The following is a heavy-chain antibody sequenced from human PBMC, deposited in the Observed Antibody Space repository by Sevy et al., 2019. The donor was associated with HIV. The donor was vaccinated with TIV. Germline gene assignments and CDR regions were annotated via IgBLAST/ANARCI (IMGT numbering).Heavy chain of an antibody. CDR3: ARSPPVVVVPGAPSWFDP. D-gene: IGHD2-2*01. V-gene: IGHV4-34*01. CDR1: DGSFSGYY. Sequence: SQTLSLTCAVHDGSFSGYYWNWIRQLPGKGLEWIGEINESGITYYNPSPKSRVTISVDTSKKQFSLKRNSVTAVDSAVYFCARSPPVVVVPGAPSWFDPWGQGTLVTVSS. CDR2: INESGIT. J-gene: IGHJ5*02.